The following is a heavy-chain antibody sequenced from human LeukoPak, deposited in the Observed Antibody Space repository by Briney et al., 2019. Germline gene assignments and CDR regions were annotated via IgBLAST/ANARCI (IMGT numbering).Heavy chain of an antibody. V-gene: IGHV4-59*01. CDR2: VYYSRGT. CDR1: GGSISTYY. D-gene: IGHD3-16*01. J-gene: IGHJ6*02. Sequence: SETLSLTSTVSGGSISTYYWSWIRQPPRGGLELIGYVYYSRGTNYNPSLKSRVTISVDTSKNKFSLKLSSVTAADTAVYYCARETLGAGGMDVWGQGTTVTVSS. CDR3: ARETLGAGGMDV.